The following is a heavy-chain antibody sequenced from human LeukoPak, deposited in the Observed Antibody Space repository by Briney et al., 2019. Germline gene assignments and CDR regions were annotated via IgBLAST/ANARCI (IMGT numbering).Heavy chain of an antibody. Sequence: SETPSLTCSVSGFSITSGYYWGWIRQPPGKGLEWFGSIYHSGSTYYNPSLKSRVTISVDTSKNQFSLKLSSVTAADTAVYYCARVAAGTGFFQHWGQGTLVTVSS. CDR2: IYHSGST. CDR3: ARVAAGTGFFQH. D-gene: IGHD6-13*01. V-gene: IGHV4-38-2*02. CDR1: GFSITSGYY. J-gene: IGHJ1*01.